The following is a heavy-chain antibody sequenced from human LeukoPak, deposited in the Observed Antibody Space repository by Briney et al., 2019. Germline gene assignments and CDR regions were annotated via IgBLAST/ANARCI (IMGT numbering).Heavy chain of an antibody. CDR1: GYTFTSYY. V-gene: IGHV1-46*01. CDR2: INPSGGST. Sequence: ASVKVSCKASGYTFTSYYMHWVRQAPGQGLEWMGIINPSGGSTSYAQKFQGRVTMTRDMSTSTVYMELSSLRSEDMAVYYCAREGPFRIVGASLVYWGQGTLVTVSS. CDR3: AREGPFRIVGASLVY. D-gene: IGHD1-26*01. J-gene: IGHJ4*02.